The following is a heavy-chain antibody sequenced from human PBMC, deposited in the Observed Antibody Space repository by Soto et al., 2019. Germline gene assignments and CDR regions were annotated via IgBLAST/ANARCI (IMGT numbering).Heavy chain of an antibody. CDR3: ARGYDFWSGYYMQEYYYYMDV. J-gene: IGHJ6*03. D-gene: IGHD3-3*01. V-gene: IGHV3-64*01. Sequence: GGSLRLSCAASGFTFSSYAMHWVRQAPGKGLEYVSAISSNGGSTYYANSVKGRFTISRDNSKNTLYLQMGSLRAEDMAVYYCARGYDFWSGYYMQEYYYYMDVWGKGTTVTVSS. CDR2: ISSNGGST. CDR1: GFTFSSYA.